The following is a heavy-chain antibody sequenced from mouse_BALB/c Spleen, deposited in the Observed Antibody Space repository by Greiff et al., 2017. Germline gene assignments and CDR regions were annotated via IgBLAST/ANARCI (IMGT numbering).Heavy chain of an antibody. CDR3: ARETGDYFDY. J-gene: IGHJ2*01. Sequence: DVQLVESGPGLVKPSQSLSLTCSVTGYSITSGYYWNWIRQFPGNKLEWMGYISYDGSNNYNPSLKNRISITRDTSKNQFFLKLNSVTTEDTATYYCARETGDYFDYWGQGTTLTVSS. V-gene: IGHV3-6*02. CDR2: ISYDGSN. CDR1: GYSITSGYY.